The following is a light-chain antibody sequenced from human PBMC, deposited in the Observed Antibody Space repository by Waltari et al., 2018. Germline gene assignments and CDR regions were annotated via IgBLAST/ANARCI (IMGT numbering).Light chain of an antibody. Sequence: DIVMTQSPDSLAVSLGERATINCKSSQCVLYSSNNKNYLAWYQQKPGQPPKLRIRWASTRESGVPDLFSCSGSGTDFTLTISSLQAEDVAVYYCQQYYRSRTFGQGARVEIK. CDR1: QCVLYSSNNKNY. CDR2: WAS. J-gene: IGKJ1*01. CDR3: QQYYRSRT. V-gene: IGKV4-1*01.